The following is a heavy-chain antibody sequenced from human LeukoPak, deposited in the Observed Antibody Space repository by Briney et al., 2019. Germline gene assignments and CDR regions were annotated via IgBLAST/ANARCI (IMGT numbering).Heavy chain of an antibody. CDR1: GFTFSSYS. V-gene: IGHV3-48*02. CDR2: ISSSSSTI. Sequence: PGGSLRLSCAASGFTFSSYSMNWVRQAPGKGLEWVSYISSSSSTIYCADSVKGRFTISRDNAKNSLYLQMNSLRDEDTAVYYCARAGRITMVRGVPMDYWGQGTLVTVSS. J-gene: IGHJ4*02. CDR3: ARAGRITMVRGVPMDY. D-gene: IGHD3-10*01.